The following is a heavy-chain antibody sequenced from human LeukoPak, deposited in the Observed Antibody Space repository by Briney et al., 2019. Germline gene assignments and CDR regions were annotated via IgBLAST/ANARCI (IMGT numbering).Heavy chain of an antibody. Sequence: ASVKVSCKASGGTFSSYAISWVRQAPGQGLEWMGRIIPILGIANYAQKFQGRVTITADKSTSTAYMELSSLRSEDTAVYYCARDPGDGYNDYWYFDLWGRGTLVTVSS. J-gene: IGHJ2*01. V-gene: IGHV1-69*04. CDR1: GGTFSSYA. CDR2: IIPILGIA. CDR3: ARDPGDGYNDYWYFDL. D-gene: IGHD5-24*01.